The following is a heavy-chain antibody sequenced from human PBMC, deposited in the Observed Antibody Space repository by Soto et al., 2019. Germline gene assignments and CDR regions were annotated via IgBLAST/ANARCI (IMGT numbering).Heavy chain of an antibody. CDR3: AHRRRYSGYDEYYFDY. CDR2: IYWDDDK. Sequence: QITLKESGPPLVKPTQTLTLTCTFSGFSLSTSGVGVGWIRQPPGKALEWLALIYWDDDKRHSPSLKSRLTITKDTSKNQVVLTMTNMDPVDTATYYCAHRRRYSGYDEYYFDYWGQGTLVTVSS. J-gene: IGHJ4*02. D-gene: IGHD5-12*01. CDR1: GFSLSTSGVG. V-gene: IGHV2-5*02.